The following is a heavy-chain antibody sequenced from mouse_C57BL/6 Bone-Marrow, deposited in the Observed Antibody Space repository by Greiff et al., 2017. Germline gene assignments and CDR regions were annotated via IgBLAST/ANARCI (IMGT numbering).Heavy chain of an antibody. CDR3: AKEGITTVRRDWYFDV. CDR2: IHPNSGST. J-gene: IGHJ1*03. Sequence: VKLQESGAELVKPGASVKLSCKASGYTFTSYWMHWVKQRPGQGLEWIGMIHPNSGSTNYNEKFKSKATLTVDKSSSTAYMQLSSLTSEDSAVYYCAKEGITTVRRDWYFDVWGTGTTVTVSS. V-gene: IGHV1-64*01. D-gene: IGHD1-1*01. CDR1: GYTFTSYW.